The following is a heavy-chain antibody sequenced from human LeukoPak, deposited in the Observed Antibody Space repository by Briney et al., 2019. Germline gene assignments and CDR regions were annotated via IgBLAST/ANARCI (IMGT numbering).Heavy chain of an antibody. CDR3: ARDPDQIAGANFDY. J-gene: IGHJ4*02. CDR2: INHSGST. CDR1: GGSFSGYY. Sequence: SETLSLTCAVYGGSFSGYYWSWIRQPPGKGLEWIGEINHSGSTNYNPSLKSRVTISVDTSKNQFSLKLSSVTAADTAVYYCARDPDQIAGANFDYWGQGTLVTVSS. V-gene: IGHV4-34*01. D-gene: IGHD6-25*01.